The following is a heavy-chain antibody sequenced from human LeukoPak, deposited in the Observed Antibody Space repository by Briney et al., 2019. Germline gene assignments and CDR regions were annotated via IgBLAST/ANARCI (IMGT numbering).Heavy chain of an antibody. J-gene: IGHJ3*02. CDR2: ISAYNGNT. CDR1: GYTFTSYG. CDR3: ASRLKYYYDSSVNTLGAFDI. V-gene: IGHV1-18*01. D-gene: IGHD3-22*01. Sequence: GASVKVSCKASGYTFTSYGISWVRQAPGQGLEWMGWISAYNGNTNYAQKLQGRVTMTTDTSTSTAYMELRSLRSDDTAVYYYASRLKYYYDSSVNTLGAFDIWGQGTMVTVSS.